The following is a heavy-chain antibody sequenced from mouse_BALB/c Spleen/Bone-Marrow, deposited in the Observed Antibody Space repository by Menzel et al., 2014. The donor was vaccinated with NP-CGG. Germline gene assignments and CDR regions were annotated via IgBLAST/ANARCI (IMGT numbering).Heavy chain of an antibody. Sequence: LQQSGSELVRPGASVKLSCKASGYTSTNFWMHWVRQRPGQGLEWIGNVYPGSDTANYDEKFKSKATLTVDTSSSTAYMQLSSLTSEDSAVYYCTRSLYYYPAYWGQGTLVTVST. D-gene: IGHD1-1*01. CDR2: VYPGSDTA. CDR3: TRSLYYYPAY. V-gene: IGHV1S22*01. J-gene: IGHJ3*01. CDR1: GYTSTNFW.